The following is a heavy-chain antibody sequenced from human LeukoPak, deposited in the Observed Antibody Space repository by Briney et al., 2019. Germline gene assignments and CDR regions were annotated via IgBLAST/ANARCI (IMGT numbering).Heavy chain of an antibody. D-gene: IGHD3-22*01. Sequence: PGGSLRLSCAASGFTFSSYDMHWVRQATGKGLEWVSAIGTAGDTYYPGSVKGRFTISRDNSKNTLYLQMNSLRAEDTAVFYCATFPYYFDSSGSYYFDFWGQGTLVTVSS. CDR3: ATFPYYFDSSGSYYFDF. J-gene: IGHJ4*02. V-gene: IGHV3-13*01. CDR1: GFTFSSYD. CDR2: IGTAGDT.